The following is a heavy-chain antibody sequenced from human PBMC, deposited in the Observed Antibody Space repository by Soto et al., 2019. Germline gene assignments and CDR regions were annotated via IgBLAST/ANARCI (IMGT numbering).Heavy chain of an antibody. CDR3: ARGDSTDCSNGVCSFCYFHDMDA. CDR2: INPKSGGT. V-gene: IGHV1-2*04. J-gene: IGHJ6*02. D-gene: IGHD2-8*01. Sequence: GASVKVSCKASGYSFTDYHIHWVRQAPGQGLEWLGRINPKSGGTSTAQKFQGWVTMTTDTSISTASMELTRLPSDDTAIYYCARGDSTDCSNGVCSFCYFHDMDAWG. CDR1: GYSFTDYH.